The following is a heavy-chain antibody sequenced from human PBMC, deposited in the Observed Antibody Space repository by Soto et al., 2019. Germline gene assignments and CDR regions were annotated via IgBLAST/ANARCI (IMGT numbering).Heavy chain of an antibody. CDR1: GFTFSDHY. D-gene: IGHD1-26*01. CDR3: ASLIIVGATRDAFDI. V-gene: IGHV3-72*01. Sequence: GGSLRLSCAASGFTFSDHYMDWVHQAPGKGLEWVGRTRNKANSYTTEYAASVKGRFTISRDDSKNSLYLQMNSLKTEDTAVYYCASLIIVGATRDAFDIWGQGTMVTVSS. CDR2: TRNKANSYTT. J-gene: IGHJ3*02.